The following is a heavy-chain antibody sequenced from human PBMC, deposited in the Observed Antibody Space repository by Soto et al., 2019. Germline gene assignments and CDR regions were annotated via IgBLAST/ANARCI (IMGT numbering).Heavy chain of an antibody. CDR2: INPNSGGT. Sequence: QVQLVQSGAEVKKPGASVKVSCKASGYTFTGYYMHWVRQAPGQGLEWMGWINPNSGGTNYAQKFQGRVPMTRDTSISTAYMELSRLRSDDTAVYYCATLGELGLLYYGMDVWGQGTTVTVSS. J-gene: IGHJ6*02. CDR1: GYTFTGYY. D-gene: IGHD3-16*01. CDR3: ATLGELGLLYYGMDV. V-gene: IGHV1-2*02.